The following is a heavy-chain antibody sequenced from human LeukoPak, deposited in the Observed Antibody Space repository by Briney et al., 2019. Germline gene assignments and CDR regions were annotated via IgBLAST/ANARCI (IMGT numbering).Heavy chain of an antibody. Sequence: ASVKVSCKASGFSFTSYAIHWVRQAPGQGLEWMGWITPGGGTNYAQKFQGRVAITWDTSITTAYMDLSRLTSDDTAVYYCARDRYGDGFAYLDYWGQGALVTVSS. D-gene: IGHD5-24*01. V-gene: IGHV1-2*02. CDR1: GFSFTSYA. CDR3: ARDRYGDGFAYLDY. CDR2: ITPGGGT. J-gene: IGHJ4*02.